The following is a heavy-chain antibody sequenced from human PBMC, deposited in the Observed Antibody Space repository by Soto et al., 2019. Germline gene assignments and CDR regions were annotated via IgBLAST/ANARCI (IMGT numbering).Heavy chain of an antibody. CDR1: GFTFSSYA. CDR2: ISTNGGST. CDR3: VKGEYYYDSSGYYPFDY. Sequence: PGGSLRLSCSASGFTFSSYAIHWVRQAPGKGLEYVSSISTNGGSTHYADSVKGRFTISRDNSKNTQYLQMSSLRADDTAVYYCVKGEYYYDSSGYYPFDYWGQGTLVTVSS. D-gene: IGHD3-22*01. V-gene: IGHV3-64D*06. J-gene: IGHJ4*02.